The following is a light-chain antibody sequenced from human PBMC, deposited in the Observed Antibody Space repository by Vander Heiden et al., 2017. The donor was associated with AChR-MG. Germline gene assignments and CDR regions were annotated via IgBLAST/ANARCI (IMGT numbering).Light chain of an antibody. CDR3: QQYDKWPPRVT. CDR2: GAS. Sequence: EIVMTQSPATLSVSPGERATLSCRASQSVSSNLAWYQQKSGQAPRLLIYGASTRASGIPARFSGSGSGTEFTLTINSLQSEDCAVYFCQQYDKWPPRVTLGGGTKVEIK. CDR1: QSVSSN. J-gene: IGKJ4*01. V-gene: IGKV3D-15*01.